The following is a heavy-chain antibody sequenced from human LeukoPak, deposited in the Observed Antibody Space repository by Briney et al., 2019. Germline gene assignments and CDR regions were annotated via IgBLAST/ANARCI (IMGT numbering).Heavy chain of an antibody. V-gene: IGHV3-23*01. J-gene: IGHJ4*02. CDR1: GFTFSSYA. D-gene: IGHD2-15*01. Sequence: GGSLRLSCAASGFTFSSYAMSWVRQAPGKGLEWVSTFSGSSNNTYYADSVKGRFTTSRDNSKNTLYLQMNSLRAEDTAVYYCAKGAGGSCYSTFDYWGQGTLVTVSS. CDR3: AKGAGGSCYSTFDY. CDR2: FSGSSNNT.